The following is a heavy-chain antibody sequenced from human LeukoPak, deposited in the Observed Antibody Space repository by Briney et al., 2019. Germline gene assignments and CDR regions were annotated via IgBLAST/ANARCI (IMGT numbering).Heavy chain of an antibody. CDR1: GGTFNSYG. J-gene: IGHJ4*02. CDR2: VVPRFGPA. V-gene: IGHV1-69*05. D-gene: IGHD3-22*01. CDR3: ARGELGDRSGFAHFGS. Sequence: ASVKVSCKAPGGTFNSYGISWVRQAPGQGLEWMGGVVPRFGPAKYAPKFQGRATMTTDASTSTAYMVLNSLRSEDTATFCARGELGDRSGFAHFGSWGQGTLVTVSS.